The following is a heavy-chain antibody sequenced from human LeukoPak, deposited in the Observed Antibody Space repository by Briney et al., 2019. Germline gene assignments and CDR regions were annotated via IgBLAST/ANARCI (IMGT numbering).Heavy chain of an antibody. CDR1: GFTFSRYA. Sequence: GGSLRLSCAASGFTFSRYAMSWVRQAPGKGLEWVKGLFTISRDNSKNTLYLQMNSLRAEDTAVYYCAKRMIRGVNHDAFDLWGQGTMVTVSS. D-gene: IGHD3-10*01. J-gene: IGHJ3*01. CDR3: AKRMIRGVNHDAFDL. V-gene: IGHV3-23*01.